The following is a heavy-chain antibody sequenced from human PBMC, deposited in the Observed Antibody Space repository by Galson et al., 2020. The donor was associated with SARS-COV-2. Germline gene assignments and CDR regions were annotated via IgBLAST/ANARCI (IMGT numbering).Heavy chain of an antibody. CDR2: ISPSGDPI. Sequence: GGSLRLSCAASGFIFSNYEMNWVRQTPEKGLEWISTISPSGDPIWRPDTMKGLFTISRDNAKNLLFLQMNSLRAEDTALYYCVRRIRRQFDFWGQGALVTVSS. J-gene: IGHJ4*02. CDR1: GFIFSNYE. CDR3: VRRIRRQFDF. V-gene: IGHV3-48*03.